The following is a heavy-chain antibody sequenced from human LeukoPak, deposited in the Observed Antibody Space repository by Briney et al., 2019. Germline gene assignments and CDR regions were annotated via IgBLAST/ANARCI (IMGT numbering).Heavy chain of an antibody. V-gene: IGHV3-21*01. CDR3: ARAGTYDGSGYWVH. D-gene: IGHD3-22*01. CDR1: GSTFSSYS. CDR2: ISSSSSYI. Sequence: GGSLRLSCAASGSTFSSYSMNWVRQAPGKGLEWVSSISSSSSYIYYADSVKGRFTISRDNAKNSLYLQMNSLRAEDTAVYYCARAGTYDGSGYWVHWGQGTLVTVSS. J-gene: IGHJ4*02.